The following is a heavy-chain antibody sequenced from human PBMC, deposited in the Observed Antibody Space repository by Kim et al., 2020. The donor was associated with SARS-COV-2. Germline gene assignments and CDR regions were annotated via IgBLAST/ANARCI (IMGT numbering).Heavy chain of an antibody. D-gene: IGHD6-19*01. V-gene: IGHV4-39*01. Sequence: SETLSLTCTVSGGSISSSSYYWGWIRQPPGKGLEWIGSIYYSGSTYYNPSLKSRVTISVDTSKNQFSLKLSSVTAADTAVYYCAGGGSKWLVVGGFDYWGQGTLVTVSS. J-gene: IGHJ4*02. CDR3: AGGGSKWLVVGGFDY. CDR2: IYYSGST. CDR1: GGSISSSSYY.